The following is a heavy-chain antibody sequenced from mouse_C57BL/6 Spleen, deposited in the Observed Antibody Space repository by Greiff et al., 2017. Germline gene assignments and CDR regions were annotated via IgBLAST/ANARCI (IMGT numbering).Heavy chain of an antibody. J-gene: IGHJ3*01. CDR1: GYSITSGYY. D-gene: IGHD1-1*01. CDR3: ARGEITTVVGAY. CDR2: ISYDGSN. Sequence: EVKVEESGPGLVKPSQSLSLTCSVTGYSITSGYYWNWIRQFPGNKLEWMGYISYDGSNNYNPSLKNRISITRDTSKNQFFLKLNSVTTEDTATYYCARGEITTVVGAYWGQGTLVTVSA. V-gene: IGHV3-6*01.